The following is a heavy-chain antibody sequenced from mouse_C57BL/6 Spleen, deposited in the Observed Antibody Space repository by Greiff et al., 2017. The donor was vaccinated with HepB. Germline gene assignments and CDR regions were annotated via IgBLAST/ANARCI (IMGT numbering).Heavy chain of an antibody. V-gene: IGHV5-12*01. Sequence: DVKLQESGGGLVQPGGSLKLSCAASGFTFSDYYMYWVRQTPEKRLEWVAYISNGGGSTYYPDTVKGRFTISRDNAKNTLYLQMSRLKSEDTAMYYCARLDYGSSYFDYWGQGTTLTVSS. J-gene: IGHJ2*01. D-gene: IGHD1-1*01. CDR2: ISNGGGST. CDR3: ARLDYGSSYFDY. CDR1: GFTFSDYY.